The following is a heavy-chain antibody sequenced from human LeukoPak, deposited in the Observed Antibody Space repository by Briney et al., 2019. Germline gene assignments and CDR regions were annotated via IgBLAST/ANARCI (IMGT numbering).Heavy chain of an antibody. CDR2: IIPFFGTA. CDR1: GGTFSSYA. CDR3: ARVRRTGRAYDAFDI. Sequence: SVKVSCKASGGTFSSYAVSWVRQAPGQGLDWMGGIIPFFGTANYAQKFQGRVTLTADKFPTTAYMELNSLRSEDTAVYYCARVRRTGRAYDAFDIWGQGTMVTVSS. V-gene: IGHV1-69*06. D-gene: IGHD2-8*02. J-gene: IGHJ3*02.